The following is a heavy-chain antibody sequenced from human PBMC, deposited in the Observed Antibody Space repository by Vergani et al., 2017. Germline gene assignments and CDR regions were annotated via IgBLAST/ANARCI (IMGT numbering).Heavy chain of an antibody. V-gene: IGHV1-58*01. Sequence: QMQLVQSGPEVKKPGTSVKVSCKASGFTFTSSAVQWVRQARGQRLEWIGWIVVGSGNTNYAQKFQERVTITRDMSTSTAYMELSSLRSEDTAVYYCAAGGQWLVRRNDYYYYYGMDVWGQVTTVTVSS. CDR2: IVVGSGNT. CDR1: GFTFTSSA. J-gene: IGHJ6*02. D-gene: IGHD6-19*01. CDR3: AAGGQWLVRRNDYYYYYGMDV.